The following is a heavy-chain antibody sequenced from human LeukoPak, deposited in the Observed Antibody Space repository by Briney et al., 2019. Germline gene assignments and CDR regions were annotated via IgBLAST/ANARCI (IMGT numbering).Heavy chain of an antibody. CDR3: ARQAGGNSGPFDY. D-gene: IGHD4-23*01. CDR2: IYDSGST. J-gene: IGHJ4*02. Sequence: SETLSLTCTVSGGSISSINSNYCSWIRQPPGKGLEWIGYIYDSGSTNYNPSLKSRVTISVDTSKNQFSLKLSSVTAADTAVYYCARQAGGNSGPFDYWGQGTVVTVSS. CDR1: GGSISSINSNY. V-gene: IGHV4-59*08.